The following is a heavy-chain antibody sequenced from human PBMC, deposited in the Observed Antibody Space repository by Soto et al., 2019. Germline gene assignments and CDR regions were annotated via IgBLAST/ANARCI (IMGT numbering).Heavy chain of an antibody. CDR1: GYTFTSYY. Sequence: ASVKVSCKASGYTFTSYYMHWVRQAPGQRLEWMGWINAGNGNTKYSQKFQGRVTITRDTSASTAYMELSSLRSEDTAVYYCAGDPDSHYNDSHASSYPWGQGTLVTV. J-gene: IGHJ5*02. V-gene: IGHV1-3*01. CDR2: INAGNGNT. D-gene: IGHD4-4*01. CDR3: AGDPDSHYNDSHASSYP.